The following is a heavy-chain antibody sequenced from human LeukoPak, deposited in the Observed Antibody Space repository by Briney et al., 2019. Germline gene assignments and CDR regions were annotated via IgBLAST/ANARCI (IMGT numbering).Heavy chain of an antibody. CDR2: IYYSGST. CDR1: GGSISSYY. CDR3: ATQYSSGIDY. V-gene: IGHV4-59*01. Sequence: SETLSLTCTVSGGSISSYYWSWIRQPPGKGLEWIGYIYYSGSTNYNPSLKSRVTISVDTSKNQFPLKLSSVTAADTAVYYCATQYSSGIDYWGQGTLVTVSS. J-gene: IGHJ4*02. D-gene: IGHD6-19*01.